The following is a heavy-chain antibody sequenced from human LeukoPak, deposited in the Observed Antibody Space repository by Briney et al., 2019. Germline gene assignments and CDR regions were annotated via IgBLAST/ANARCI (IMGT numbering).Heavy chain of an antibody. V-gene: IGHV4-34*01. CDR2: INHSGST. D-gene: IGHD2-2*01. J-gene: IGHJ4*02. CDR3: ARGQLPGDY. CDR1: GGSFSGYY. Sequence: NTPETLSLTCAVYGGSFSGYYWSWIRQPPGKGLEWIGEINHSGSTNYNPSLKSRVTISVDTSKNQFSLKLSSVTVADTAVYYCARGQLPGDYWGQGTLVTVSS.